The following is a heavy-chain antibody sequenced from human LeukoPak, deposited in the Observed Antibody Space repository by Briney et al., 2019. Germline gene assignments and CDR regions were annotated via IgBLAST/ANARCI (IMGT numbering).Heavy chain of an antibody. Sequence: PSETLSLTCTVSGGSISSYYWSWIRQPPGKGLEWIGYIYYSGSTNYNPSLKSRVTIPVDTSKNQFSLKLSSVTAADTAVYYCARGAKKTTTYFDYWGQGTLVTVSS. J-gene: IGHJ4*02. V-gene: IGHV4-59*01. D-gene: IGHD1-1*01. CDR2: IYYSGST. CDR3: ARGAKKTTTYFDY. CDR1: GGSISSYY.